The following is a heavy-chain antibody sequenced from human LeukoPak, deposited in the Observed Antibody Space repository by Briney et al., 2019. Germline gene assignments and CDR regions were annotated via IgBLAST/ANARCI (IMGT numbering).Heavy chain of an antibody. CDR1: GGSISSSSYY. V-gene: IGHV4-39*07. J-gene: IGHJ4*02. D-gene: IGHD3-10*01. CDR2: IYYRGST. CDR3: ARGLWFGDENRPYFDY. Sequence: SETLSLTCTVSGGSISSSSYYWGWIRQPPGKGLEWIGSIYYRGSTYYNPSLKSRVTISVDTSKNQFSLKVSSVTAADSAVYYCARGLWFGDENRPYFDYWGQGILVTVSS.